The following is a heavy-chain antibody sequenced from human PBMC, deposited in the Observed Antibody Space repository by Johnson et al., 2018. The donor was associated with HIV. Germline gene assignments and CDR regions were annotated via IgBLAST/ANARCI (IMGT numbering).Heavy chain of an antibody. CDR1: GFTFSDAW. Sequence: VQLVESGGGLVKPGGSLRLSCAASGFTFSDAWMTWVRQAPGKGLEWVCRIKSKTDGGTTDYAAPVKGRFTISRDDSKNTLYLQMNSLKTEDTAVYLCSSDAFDIWGQGTMVTVSS. CDR3: SSDAFDI. V-gene: IGHV3-15*01. CDR2: IKSKTDGGTT. J-gene: IGHJ3*02. D-gene: IGHD6-6*01.